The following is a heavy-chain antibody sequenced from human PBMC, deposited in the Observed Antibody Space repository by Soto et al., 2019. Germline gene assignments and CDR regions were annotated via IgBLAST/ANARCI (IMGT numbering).Heavy chain of an antibody. CDR1: GASISSTYW. Sequence: QLRESGPGLVKPSGTLSLTCFVSGASISSTYWWSWVRQTPGKRLEWIGQIYHTGTTSYNPSLXNXVXIXXDKSNHQFSLRLTSMTAADTAVYYCATLPPRIVVVMTDLPTWGQGTLVTVSS. V-gene: IGHV4-4*02. CDR3: ATLPPRIVVVMTDLPT. J-gene: IGHJ5*02. CDR2: IYHTGTT. D-gene: IGHD2-15*01.